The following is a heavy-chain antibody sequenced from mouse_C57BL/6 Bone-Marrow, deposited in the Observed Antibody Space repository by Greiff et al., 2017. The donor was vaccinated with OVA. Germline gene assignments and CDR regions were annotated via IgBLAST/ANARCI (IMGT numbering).Heavy chain of an antibody. J-gene: IGHJ4*01. V-gene: IGHV1S81*02. Sequence: QVQLQQPGAELLKPGASVKLSCKASGYTFTSYYMYWVKQRPGQGLEWIGGINPSNGGTNFNAKFKSKATLTVDKSYSTAYMQLCNLASEDSAVYYCTRTGGYDDYYTMDYWGKGNSVTVSS. CDR3: TRTGGYDDYYTMDY. D-gene: IGHD2-2*01. CDR1: GYTFTSYY. CDR2: INPSNGGT.